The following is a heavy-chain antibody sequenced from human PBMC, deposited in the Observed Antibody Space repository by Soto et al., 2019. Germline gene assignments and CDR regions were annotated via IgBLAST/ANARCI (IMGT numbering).Heavy chain of an antibody. D-gene: IGHD3-16*01. CDR1: GDSLKNHY. J-gene: IGHJ4*02. CDR3: ARDYDYFDH. Sequence: SETLSLTCSVSGDSLKNHYWAWIRHSPGKGLEWIGNIYDTGSTNYSPALKSRVSMSVDTSKNLFSLIMNSVTAAETAVYYCARDYDYFDHWGQGSLVTVSS. CDR2: IYDTGST. V-gene: IGHV4-59*11.